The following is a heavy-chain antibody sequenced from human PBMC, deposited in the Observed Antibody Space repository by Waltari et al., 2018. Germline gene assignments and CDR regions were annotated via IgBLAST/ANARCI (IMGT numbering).Heavy chain of an antibody. CDR2: ISHSGKT. Sequence: QVQLQESGPGLARPSETLSLTCVVSSYSIRSGYFWGWIRQPPGKGLEWIGRISHSGKTDNNPSLQGRLSLSVDTSKNQFALKVTSVTAADTAIYYCVRDLGGSGNSWFDAWGQGTLVTVSS. J-gene: IGHJ5*02. D-gene: IGHD3-10*01. CDR3: VRDLGGSGNSWFDA. V-gene: IGHV4-38-2*02. CDR1: SYSIRSGYF.